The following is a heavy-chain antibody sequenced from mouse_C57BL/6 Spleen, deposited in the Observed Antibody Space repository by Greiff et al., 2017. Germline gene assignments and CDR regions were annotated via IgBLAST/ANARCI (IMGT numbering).Heavy chain of an antibody. J-gene: IGHJ2*01. Sequence: VQLQQPGAELVKPGASVKLSCKASGYTFTSYWITWVKQRPGQGLEWIGDIYPGSGSTNYNEKFKSKATLTVDTSSSTAYMQLSSLTSEDSAVYYCARDYGCRSHVDCWGHSTTLTFS. CDR3: ARDYGCRSHVDC. D-gene: IGHD1-1*01. V-gene: IGHV1-55*01. CDR2: IYPGSGST. CDR1: GYTFTSYW.